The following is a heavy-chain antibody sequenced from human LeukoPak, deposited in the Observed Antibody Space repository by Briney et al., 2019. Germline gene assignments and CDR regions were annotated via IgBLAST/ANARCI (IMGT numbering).Heavy chain of an antibody. V-gene: IGHV4-61*01. D-gene: IGHD5-12*01. CDR2: IYHRETT. CDR3: ARAYSGYADHYFDY. Sequence: PSETLSLTCTASGGSISSYFSISTSYWSWIRQPSGKGLEWIGYIYHRETTNYNPSLKSRVTMSMDTSKNQFSLKLSSVTAADTAVYYCARAYSGYADHYFDYWGQGTLVTVSS. CDR1: GGSISSYFSISTSY. J-gene: IGHJ4*02.